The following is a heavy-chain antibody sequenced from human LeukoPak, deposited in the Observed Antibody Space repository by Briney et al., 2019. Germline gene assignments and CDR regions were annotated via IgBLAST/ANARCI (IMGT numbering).Heavy chain of an antibody. CDR2: ISAYNGNT. V-gene: IGHV1-18*01. J-gene: IGHJ4*02. CDR1: GYTFTSHG. CDR3: ARGTNDILTGYYNYYFDY. D-gene: IGHD3-9*01. Sequence: ASVKVSCKASGYTFTSHGISWVRQAPGQGLEWMGWISAYNGNTNYAQKLQGRVTMTTDTSTSTAYMELRSLRSDDTAVYYCARGTNDILTGYYNYYFDYWGQGTLVTVSS.